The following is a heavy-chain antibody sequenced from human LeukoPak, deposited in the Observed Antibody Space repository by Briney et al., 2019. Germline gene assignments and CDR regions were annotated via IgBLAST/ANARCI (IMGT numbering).Heavy chain of an antibody. J-gene: IGHJ4*02. V-gene: IGHV1-18*01. D-gene: IGHD4-11*01. Sequence: GASVKVSCKASGYIFTIYAINWVRQAPGEGFEWMGWISTNKGNTEYAEKFQGRVTLTTDTSTNTAYMELRSVRSDDTAMYSCARDRISYSDYKGKFFDYWGQGTLVTVSS. CDR3: ARDRISYSDYKGKFFDY. CDR2: ISTNKGNT. CDR1: GYIFTIYA.